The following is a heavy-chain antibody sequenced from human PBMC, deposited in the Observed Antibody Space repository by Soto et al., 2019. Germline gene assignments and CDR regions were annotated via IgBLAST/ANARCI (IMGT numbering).Heavy chain of an antibody. CDR3: ARGYEGYCSSTSCPTKHSDY. V-gene: IGHV1-69*02. CDR1: GGTFSSYT. D-gene: IGHD2-2*01. Sequence: QVQLVQSGAEVKKPGSSVKVSCKASGGTFSSYTISWVRQAPGQGLEWMGRIIPILGIANYAQKFQGRVTSTADKSAGTAYMELSSLRSEDTAVYYCARGYEGYCSSTSCPTKHSDYWGQGTLVTVSS. J-gene: IGHJ4*02. CDR2: IIPILGIA.